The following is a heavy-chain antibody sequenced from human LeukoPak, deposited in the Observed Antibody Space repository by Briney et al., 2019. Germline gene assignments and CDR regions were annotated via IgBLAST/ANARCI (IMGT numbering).Heavy chain of an antibody. Sequence: GGSLRLSCAASGFTVSSNYVSWVRQAPGKGLEWVSVIYSGGSTYYADSVKGRFTISRDNSKNTLYLQMNSLRAEDTAVYYCARGPFYCSSTSCHRAPFDPWGQGTLVTVSS. D-gene: IGHD2-2*01. CDR2: IYSGGST. J-gene: IGHJ5*02. CDR1: GFTVSSNY. CDR3: ARGPFYCSSTSCHRAPFDP. V-gene: IGHV3-53*01.